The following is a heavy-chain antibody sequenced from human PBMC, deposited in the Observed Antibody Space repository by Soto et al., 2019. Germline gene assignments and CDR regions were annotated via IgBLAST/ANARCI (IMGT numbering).Heavy chain of an antibody. V-gene: IGHV1-2*04. CDR3: ARGPGLLRYNWNDPSYYYYYMDV. Sequence: ASVKVSCKASGYTFTGYYMHWVRQAPGQGLEWMGWINPNSGGTNYAQKFQGWVTMTRDTSISTAYMELSRLRSDDTAVYYCARGPGLLRYNWNDPSYYYYYMDVWGKGTTVTVSS. J-gene: IGHJ6*03. CDR2: INPNSGGT. CDR1: GYTFTGYY. D-gene: IGHD1-1*01.